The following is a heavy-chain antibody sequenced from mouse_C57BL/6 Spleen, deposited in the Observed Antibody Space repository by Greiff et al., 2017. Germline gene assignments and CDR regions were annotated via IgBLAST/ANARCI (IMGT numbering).Heavy chain of an antibody. Sequence: VQLQQPGAELVMPGASVKLSCKASGYTFTSYWMHWVKQRPGQGLEWIGEIDPSDSYTKYNQKFKGKSTLPVEKSSSAAYMQLSSLTSQDSAVYYCARAPHYYGSSYEAYWGQGTLVTVSA. CDR2: IDPSDSYT. D-gene: IGHD1-1*01. J-gene: IGHJ3*01. V-gene: IGHV1-69*01. CDR3: ARAPHYYGSSYEAY. CDR1: GYTFTSYW.